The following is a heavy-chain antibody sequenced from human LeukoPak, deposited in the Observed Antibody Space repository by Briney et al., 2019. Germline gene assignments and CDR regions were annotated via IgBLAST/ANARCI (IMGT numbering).Heavy chain of an antibody. V-gene: IGHV1-18*01. CDR1: GYTFTSYG. Sequence: ASVKVSCKASGYTFTSYGISWVRQAPGQGLEWMGWISAYNGNTNYAQKLQGRVTMTTDTSTSTAYMELRSLRSDDTAVYYCARGGGDIVATRGHYYFDYWGQGTLVTVSS. CDR3: ARGGGDIVATRGHYYFDY. CDR2: ISAYNGNT. J-gene: IGHJ4*02. D-gene: IGHD5-12*01.